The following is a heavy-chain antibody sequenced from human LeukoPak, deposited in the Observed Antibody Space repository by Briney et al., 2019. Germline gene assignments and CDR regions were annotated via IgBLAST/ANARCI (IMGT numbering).Heavy chain of an antibody. CDR2: INPNSGGT. CDR1: GYTFTGYY. J-gene: IGHJ6*03. CDR3: AREYGDPVMGYYYYMDV. Sequence: ASVKVSCKASGYTFTGYYMHWVRQAPGQGLEWMGWINPNSGGTNYAQKFQGRVTMTRDTSISTAYMELSRLRSDDTAVYYCAREYGDPVMGYYYYMDVWGKGTTVTISS. V-gene: IGHV1-2*02. D-gene: IGHD4-17*01.